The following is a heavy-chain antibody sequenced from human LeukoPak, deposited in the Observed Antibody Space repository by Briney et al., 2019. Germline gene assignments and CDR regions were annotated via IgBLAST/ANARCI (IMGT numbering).Heavy chain of an antibody. J-gene: IGHJ4*02. Sequence: GASVKVSCKASGYTFTGYYMHWVRQAPGQGLEWMGLINPSGGTTRYAQKFQGRVTMTRDLSTSTDYMELSSLRSDDTAVYYCARDDSSGYYHFDYWGQGTLVTVSS. V-gene: IGHV1-46*01. D-gene: IGHD3-22*01. CDR2: INPSGGTT. CDR1: GYTFTGYY. CDR3: ARDDSSGYYHFDY.